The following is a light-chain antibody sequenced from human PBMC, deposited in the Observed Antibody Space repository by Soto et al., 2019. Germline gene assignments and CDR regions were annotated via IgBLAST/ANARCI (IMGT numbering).Light chain of an antibody. CDR3: QQYESSVT. V-gene: IGKV3-20*01. CDR2: GAS. CDR1: QSVSSSF. J-gene: IGKJ1*01. Sequence: EIVLTQSPGSLSLSPGERATLSCRASQSVSSSFFAWYQQKPGQAPRLLIYGASSRATGIPDRFSGSGSGTVFTLTISRLEPEDFAVYYCQQYESSVTFGQGTKVEFK.